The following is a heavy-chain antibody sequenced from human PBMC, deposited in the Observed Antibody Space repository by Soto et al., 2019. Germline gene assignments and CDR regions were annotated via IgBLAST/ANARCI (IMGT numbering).Heavy chain of an antibody. J-gene: IGHJ3*02. CDR1: GFTVNTNY. D-gene: IGHD3-22*01. Sequence: EVLLVESGGGLIQAGASLRLSCAVSGFTVNTNYMSWVRQAPGKGLEWVSVISAGGTTYYADSVKGRFIISRDISKNTLYLQMNTLRAEDTAVYYCARDSPLSSGYGYVAAFDIWGQGTMVTVSS. V-gene: IGHV3-53*01. CDR3: ARDSPLSSGYGYVAAFDI. CDR2: ISAGGTT.